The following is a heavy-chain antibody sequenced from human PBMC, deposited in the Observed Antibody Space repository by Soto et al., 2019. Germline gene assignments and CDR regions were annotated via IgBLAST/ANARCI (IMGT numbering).Heavy chain of an antibody. Sequence: SETLSLTCTVSGGSISDFYWSWIRQPPGKGLEWIGYIYYSGSTNYNPSLKSRITISVDTSKNQFSLNLRSMSPADTAVYYCARVGGLAARTFDYWGPGTLVTVSS. CDR3: ARVGGLAARTFDY. CDR1: GGSISDFY. V-gene: IGHV4-59*01. CDR2: IYYSGST. D-gene: IGHD6-6*01. J-gene: IGHJ4*02.